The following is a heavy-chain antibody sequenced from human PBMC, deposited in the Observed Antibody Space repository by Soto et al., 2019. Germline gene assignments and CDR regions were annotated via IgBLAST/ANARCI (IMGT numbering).Heavy chain of an antibody. CDR3: ARRHVKPDFWSGYYLYYYYYMDV. V-gene: IGHV3-11*01. Sequence: VQLVESGGGLVKPGGSLRLSCAASGFTFSDYYMSWIRQAPGKGLEWVSYISSSGSTIYYADSVKGRFTISRDNAKNSLYLQMNSLRAEDTAVYYCARRHVKPDFWSGYYLYYYYYMDVWGKGTTVTVSS. J-gene: IGHJ6*03. D-gene: IGHD3-3*01. CDR2: ISSSGSTI. CDR1: GFTFSDYY.